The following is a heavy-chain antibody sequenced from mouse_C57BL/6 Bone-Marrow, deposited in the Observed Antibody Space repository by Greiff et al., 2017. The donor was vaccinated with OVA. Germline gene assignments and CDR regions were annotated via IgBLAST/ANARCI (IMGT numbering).Heavy chain of an antibody. CDR2: ISNGGGST. J-gene: IGHJ3*01. V-gene: IGHV5-12*01. Sequence: EVKLVESGGGLVQPGGSLKLSCAASGFTFSDYYMYWVRQTPEKRLEWVAYISNGGGSTYYPDTVKGRFTISRDNAKNTLYLQMSRLKSEDTAMYYCARPPYYYGSSAWFAYWGQGTLVTGSA. CDR1: GFTFSDYY. D-gene: IGHD1-1*01. CDR3: ARPPYYYGSSAWFAY.